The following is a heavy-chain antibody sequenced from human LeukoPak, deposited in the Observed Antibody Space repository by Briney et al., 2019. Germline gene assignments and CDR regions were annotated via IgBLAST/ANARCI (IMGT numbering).Heavy chain of an antibody. J-gene: IGHJ6*03. CDR3: ATYGATSSYYYHFYMDV. CDR1: GGSISSYY. Sequence: SETLSLTCTVSGGSISSYYWGWIRQPPGKGLEWIGSMYHTGRTDDNPSLKSRVTMSVDTSKNQFSLRLSSVTAADTAVYYCATYGATSSYYYHFYMDVWGKGTTVTVSS. D-gene: IGHD4/OR15-4a*01. CDR2: MYHTGRT. V-gene: IGHV4-59*04.